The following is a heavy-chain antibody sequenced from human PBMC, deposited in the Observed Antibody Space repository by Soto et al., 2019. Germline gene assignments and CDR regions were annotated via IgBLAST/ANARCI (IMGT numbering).Heavy chain of an antibody. CDR3: GPSGGSCYGCNWFDP. J-gene: IGHJ5*02. CDR2: ISSSSSYI. CDR1: GFTFSSYS. Sequence: EVQLVESGGGLVKPGGSLRLSCAASGFTFSSYSMNWVRQAPGKGLEWVSSISSSSSYIYYADSVKGRFTISRDNAKNSLYLQMNSLRAEDTAVYYCGPSGGSCYGCNWFDPWGQGTLVNVSS. V-gene: IGHV3-21*01. D-gene: IGHD2-15*01.